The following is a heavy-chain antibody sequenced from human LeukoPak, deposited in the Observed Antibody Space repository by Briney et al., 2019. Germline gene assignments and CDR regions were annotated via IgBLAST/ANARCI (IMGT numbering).Heavy chain of an antibody. Sequence: ASVKVSCKVSGYTLTELSMHWVRQAPGKGLEWMGGFDPEDGETIYAQKFQGRVTMTEDTSTDTAYMELSSLRSEDTAVYYCATAEAAAGLRWGVIDYWGQGTLVTVSS. CDR1: GYTLTELS. CDR2: FDPEDGET. V-gene: IGHV1-24*01. J-gene: IGHJ4*02. CDR3: ATAEAAAGLRWGVIDY. D-gene: IGHD6-13*01.